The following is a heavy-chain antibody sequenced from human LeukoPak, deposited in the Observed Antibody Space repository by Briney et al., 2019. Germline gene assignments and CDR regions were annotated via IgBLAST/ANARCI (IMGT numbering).Heavy chain of an antibody. J-gene: IGHJ4*02. Sequence: PGGSLRLFCAASGFTFSSYEMNWVRQAPGKGLEWVSYISSSGSTIYYADSVKGRFTISRDNAKNSLSLQMNSLRAEDTAVYYCARSYDYVWGSYRRPFDYWGQGTLVTVSS. D-gene: IGHD3-16*02. CDR2: ISSSGSTI. CDR1: GFTFSSYE. V-gene: IGHV3-48*03. CDR3: ARSYDYVWGSYRRPFDY.